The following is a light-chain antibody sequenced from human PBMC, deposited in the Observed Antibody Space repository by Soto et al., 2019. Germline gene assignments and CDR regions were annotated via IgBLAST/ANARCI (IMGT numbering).Light chain of an antibody. CDR2: EVN. CDR3: SSHSSSSAYYV. V-gene: IGLV2-14*01. CDR1: NSDIGYYDY. J-gene: IGLJ1*01. Sequence: QSALTQPASVSGSPGQSITISCTGTNSDIGYYDYVSWYQHHSGKAPKLIIYEVNNRPSGVSNRFSGSKSVNTASLTISGLQAEDEADYYCSSHSSSSAYYVFGTGTKLTVL.